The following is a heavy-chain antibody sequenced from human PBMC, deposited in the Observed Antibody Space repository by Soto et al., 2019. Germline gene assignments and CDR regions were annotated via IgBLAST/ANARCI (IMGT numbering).Heavy chain of an antibody. CDR3: RMYYYDSSGYYYFDY. CDR1: GGTFSSYA. D-gene: IGHD3-22*01. J-gene: IGHJ4*02. V-gene: IGHV1-69*01. Sequence: QVQLVQSGAEVKKPGSSVKVSCKASGGTFSSYAISWVRQAPGQGLEWMGGIIPIFGTANYAQKFQGRVTITADESTRTAYMELSSLRSEDTAVYYCRMYYYDSSGYYYFDYWGQGTLVTVSS. CDR2: IIPIFGTA.